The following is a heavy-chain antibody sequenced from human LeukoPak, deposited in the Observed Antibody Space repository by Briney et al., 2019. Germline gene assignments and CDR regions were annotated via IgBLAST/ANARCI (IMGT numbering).Heavy chain of an antibody. Sequence: GGSLRLSCAASGFTFSSYAMSWVRQAPGKGLEWVSAISGSGGSTYYADSVKGRFTISRDNSKNTLYLQMNSLRAEDTAVYYRAKDHRGPAVSINFDYWGQGTLVTVSS. D-gene: IGHD5-12*01. V-gene: IGHV3-23*01. J-gene: IGHJ4*02. CDR2: ISGSGGST. CDR1: GFTFSSYA. CDR3: AKDHRGPAVSINFDY.